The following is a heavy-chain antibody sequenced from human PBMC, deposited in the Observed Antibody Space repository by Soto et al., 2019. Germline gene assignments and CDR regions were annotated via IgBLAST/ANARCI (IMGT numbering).Heavy chain of an antibody. CDR1: GFTFSSYA. J-gene: IGHJ6*03. CDR2: ISGGGGST. CDR3: ARDTVGGYWYYYYMDV. V-gene: IGHV3-23*01. Sequence: GGSLRLSCAASGFTFSSYAMSWVRQAPGKGLEWVSAISGGGGSTYYADSVKGRFTISRDNSKNSLYLQMNSLRAEDTAVYYCARDTVGGYWYYYYMDVWGKGTTVTVSS. D-gene: IGHD3-22*01.